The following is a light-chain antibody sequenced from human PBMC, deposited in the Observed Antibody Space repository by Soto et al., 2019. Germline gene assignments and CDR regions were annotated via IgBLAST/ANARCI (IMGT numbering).Light chain of an antibody. CDR2: EVI. CDR3: CSYAGSSTSRV. Sequence: QSALTQPPSASGSPGQSVTISCTGSSSDVGGYEYVSWYQQHPGKAPKLIIYEVIKRPSGVPDRFSGSKSGNTASLTVSGLQAEDEADYYCCSYAGSSTSRVFGTGTKLTVL. V-gene: IGLV2-8*01. J-gene: IGLJ1*01. CDR1: SSDVGGYEY.